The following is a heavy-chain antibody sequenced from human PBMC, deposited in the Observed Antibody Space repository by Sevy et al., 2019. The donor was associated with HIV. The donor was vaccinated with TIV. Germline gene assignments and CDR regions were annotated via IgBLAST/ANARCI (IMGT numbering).Heavy chain of an antibody. V-gene: IGHV1-46*01. J-gene: IGHJ3*02. CDR1: GYTFTSYY. CDR2: INPSGGST. CDR3: AIDGVGDYDILTGYSPPNAFDI. Sequence: ASVKVSCKASGYTFTSYYMHWVRQAPGQGLEWMGIINPSGGSTSYAQKFQGRVTMTRDTSTSTVYMELSSLRSEDTAVYYCAIDGVGDYDILTGYSPPNAFDIWGQGTMVTVSS. D-gene: IGHD3-9*01.